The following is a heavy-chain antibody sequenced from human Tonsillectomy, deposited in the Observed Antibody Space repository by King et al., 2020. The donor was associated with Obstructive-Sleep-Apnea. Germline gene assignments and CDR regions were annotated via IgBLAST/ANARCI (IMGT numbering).Heavy chain of an antibody. D-gene: IGHD5-18*01. J-gene: IGHJ6*02. CDR2: IWYDGSNK. Sequence: VQLVQSGGSVVQPGRSLRLSCAASGFTFSSYGMHWVRQAPGKGLEWVAVIWYDGSNKYYGDSVKGRFTISRDNSKNTLYLQMNSLRAEDTAVYYCAKGEDTAMVSYYYDMDVWGQGTTVTVSS. CDR3: AKGEDTAMVSYYYDMDV. CDR1: GFTFSSYG. V-gene: IGHV3-33*06.